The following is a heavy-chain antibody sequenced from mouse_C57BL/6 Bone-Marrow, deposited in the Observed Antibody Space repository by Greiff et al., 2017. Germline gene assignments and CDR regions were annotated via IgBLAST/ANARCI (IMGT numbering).Heavy chain of an antibody. J-gene: IGHJ3*01. V-gene: IGHV1-5*01. D-gene: IGHD2-2*01. CDR2: FFPGNSDT. CDR3: TGRVTAKTWCAY. Sequence: LARPGAFFPGNSDTSYNQKFKGKAKLTAVTSASTAYMELSSLPNEDSAVYYCTGRVTAKTWCAYWGQGTLVTVAA.